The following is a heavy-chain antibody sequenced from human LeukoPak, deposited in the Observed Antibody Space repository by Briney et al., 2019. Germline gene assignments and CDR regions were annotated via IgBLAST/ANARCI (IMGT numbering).Heavy chain of an antibody. CDR1: GGSFSNYA. CDR2: IIPIFGTA. V-gene: IGHV1-69*13. J-gene: IGHJ3*02. Sequence: ASVKVSCKASGGSFSNYAISWVRQAPGQGLEWMGGIIPIFGTANYAQKFQGRVTITADESTSTAYMELSSLRSEDTAVYYCARGDSSGYYGAFDIWGRGTMVTVSS. CDR3: ARGDSSGYYGAFDI. D-gene: IGHD3-22*01.